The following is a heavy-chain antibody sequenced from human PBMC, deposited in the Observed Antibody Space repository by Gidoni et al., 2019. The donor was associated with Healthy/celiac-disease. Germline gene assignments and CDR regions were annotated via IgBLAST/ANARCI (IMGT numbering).Heavy chain of an antibody. V-gene: IGHV3-21*01. CDR3: AREWIQLWLRPEPFDY. CDR2: ISSSSSYI. D-gene: IGHD5-18*01. CDR1: GFTFSSYS. Sequence: EVQLVESGGGLVTPGGSLRLSCAASGFTFSSYSMNWVRQAPGKGLEWVSSISSSSSYIYYADSVKGRFTISRDNAKNSLYLQMNSLRAEDTAVYYCAREWIQLWLRPEPFDYWGQGTLVTVSS. J-gene: IGHJ4*02.